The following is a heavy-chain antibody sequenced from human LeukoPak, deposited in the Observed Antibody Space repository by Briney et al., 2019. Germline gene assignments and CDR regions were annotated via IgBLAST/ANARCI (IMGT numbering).Heavy chain of an antibody. CDR2: IIPIFGTA. D-gene: IGHD3-22*01. Sequence: SVKVSCKASGGTFSSYAISWVRQAPGQGLEWMGGIIPIFGTANYAQKFQGRVTITADESTSTAYMELSSLRSEDTAVYYCARAPGYYYDSSGYSDAFDIWGQGTMVAVSS. V-gene: IGHV1-69*01. CDR3: ARAPGYYYDSSGYSDAFDI. J-gene: IGHJ3*02. CDR1: GGTFSSYA.